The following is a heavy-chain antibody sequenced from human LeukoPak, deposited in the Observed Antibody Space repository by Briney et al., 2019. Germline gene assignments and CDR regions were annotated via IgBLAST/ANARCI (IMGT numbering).Heavy chain of an antibody. D-gene: IGHD6-13*01. J-gene: IGHJ5*02. Sequence: SETLSLTCTDSGGSISSYYWSWIRQPPGKGLEWIGYISYSAITNYNPALKNRVTISIDTSKNQSSLKLSSVTAADTAVYYCARGVNWIDPWGQGTLVTVSS. V-gene: IGHV4-59*01. CDR3: ARGVNWIDP. CDR1: GGSISSYY. CDR2: ISYSAIT.